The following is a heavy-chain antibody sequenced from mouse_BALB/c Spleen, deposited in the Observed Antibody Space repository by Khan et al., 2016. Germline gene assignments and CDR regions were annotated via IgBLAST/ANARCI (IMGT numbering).Heavy chain of an antibody. V-gene: IGHV14-3*02. J-gene: IGHJ3*01. CDR2: IDPANGNT. CDR3: ANYDYPWFAY. CDR1: GFNIKDTY. D-gene: IGHD2-4*01. Sequence: AQLQQSGAELVKPGASVKLSCTASGFNIKDTYMHWVKQRPEQGLEWIGRIDPANGNTKYDPKFQGKATITADTSSNTAYLQLSSLTSEDTAVYYCANYDYPWFAYWGQGTLVTVSA.